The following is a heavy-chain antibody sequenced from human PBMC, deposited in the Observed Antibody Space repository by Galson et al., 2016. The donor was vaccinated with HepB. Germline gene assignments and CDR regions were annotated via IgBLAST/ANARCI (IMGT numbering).Heavy chain of an antibody. CDR3: AKEVPNAFDP. Sequence: SLRLSCAASGFTFSAYAMSWVRQAPGKGPEWVSAISSGGRMFYADSVTGRFTISRDSSKNTLYLQMHSLRAEDTAVYYCAKEVPNAFDPWGQGTLVNVSS. CDR2: ISSGGRM. D-gene: IGHD2-8*01. CDR1: GFTFSAYA. J-gene: IGHJ5*02. V-gene: IGHV3-23*01.